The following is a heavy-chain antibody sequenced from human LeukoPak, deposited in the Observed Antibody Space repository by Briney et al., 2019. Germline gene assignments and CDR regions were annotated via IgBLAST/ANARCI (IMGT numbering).Heavy chain of an antibody. J-gene: IGHJ4*02. CDR3: ARDPGGDGDS. D-gene: IGHD1-14*01. CDR1: GYSITGGYY. CDR2: IYYSGST. V-gene: IGHV4-38-2*02. Sequence: SEALSLTCAVPGYSITGGYYWGWIRQPPGKGLEWIGRIYYSGSTDYNPSLKSRVTISVDTSKNQFSLNLYSVIAADTAVYYCARDPGGDGDSWGQGILVTVSS.